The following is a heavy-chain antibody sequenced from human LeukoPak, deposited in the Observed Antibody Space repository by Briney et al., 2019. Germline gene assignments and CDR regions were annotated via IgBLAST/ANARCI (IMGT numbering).Heavy chain of an antibody. CDR2: MYYSGST. V-gene: IGHV4-39*01. CDR3: ARGSQFRGYHFPNWFDP. Sequence: PSETLSLTCTVSGGSISSSSYYWGWIRQPPGKGLEWIGSMYYSGSTYYNPSLKGRVTISVDTSKNQFSLKLSSVTAADTAVYYCARGSQFRGYHFPNWFDPWGQGTLVTVSS. J-gene: IGHJ5*02. CDR1: GGSISSSSYY. D-gene: IGHD5-12*01.